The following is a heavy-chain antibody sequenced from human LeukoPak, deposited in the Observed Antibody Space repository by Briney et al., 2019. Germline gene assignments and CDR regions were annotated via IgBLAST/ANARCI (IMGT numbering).Heavy chain of an antibody. V-gene: IGHV1-69*05. CDR2: IIPIFGTA. D-gene: IGHD3-22*01. J-gene: IGHJ4*02. Sequence: GASVKVSCKASGYTFTSYDINWVRQAPGQGLEWMGGIIPIFGTANYAQKFQGRVTITTDESTSTAYMELSSLRSEDTAVYYCARDGQYYYDSSGYTHFDYWGQGTLVTVSS. CDR1: GYTFTSYD. CDR3: ARDGQYYYDSSGYTHFDY.